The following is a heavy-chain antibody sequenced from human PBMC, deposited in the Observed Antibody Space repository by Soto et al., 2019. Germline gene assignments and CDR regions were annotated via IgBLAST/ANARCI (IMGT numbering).Heavy chain of an antibody. V-gene: IGHV3-23*01. CDR2: ISGGGDTT. Sequence: EVQLLESGGGLVQPGGSLRLSCAASGFTFNNYAMNWVRQAPGKGLEWVSAISGGGDTTSYADSVKGRFTVSRDGSKNPLYLQMSSLRAEDTALYYCAKGRGGSGSLTPRVDFWGQGTLVTVSS. D-gene: IGHD3-10*01. CDR3: AKGRGGSGSLTPRVDF. CDR1: GFTFNNYA. J-gene: IGHJ4*02.